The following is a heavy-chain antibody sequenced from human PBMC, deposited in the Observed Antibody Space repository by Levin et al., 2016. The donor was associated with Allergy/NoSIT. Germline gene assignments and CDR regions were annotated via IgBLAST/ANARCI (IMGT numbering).Heavy chain of an antibody. CDR2: IYYSGST. D-gene: IGHD3-22*01. Sequence: WIRQPPGKGLEWIGYIYYSGSTYYNPSLKSRVTISVDTSKNQFSLKLSSVTAADTAVYYCARVPLSVDSSGYYYFVGLDYWGQGTLVTVSS. V-gene: IGHV4-31*02. CDR3: ARVPLSVDSSGYYYFVGLDY. J-gene: IGHJ4*02.